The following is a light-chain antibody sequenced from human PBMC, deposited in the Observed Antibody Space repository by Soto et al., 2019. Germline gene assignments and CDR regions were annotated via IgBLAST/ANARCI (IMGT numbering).Light chain of an antibody. V-gene: IGKV1-5*03. CDR2: QPS. CDR3: QQYNFYSRT. J-gene: IGKJ1*01. Sequence: DIQMTQSPSTLSASVGDRVTITCRASQSISSWLAWYQQKPGKAPKLLIYQPSSLESGVPSRFSGSGSGTEFTLTISSLQPDDFATYYCQQYNFYSRTFGQGTQVEIK. CDR1: QSISSW.